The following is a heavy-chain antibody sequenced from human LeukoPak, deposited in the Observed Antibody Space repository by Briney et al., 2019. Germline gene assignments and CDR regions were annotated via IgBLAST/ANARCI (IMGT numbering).Heavy chain of an antibody. D-gene: IGHD2-2*01. Sequence: PSETLSLTCAVYGGSFSGYYWSWIRQPPGKGLEWIGEINHSGSTNYNPSLKSRVTISVDTSKNQFSLKLSSVTAADTAVYYCARWIRYCSSTSCRTSFDYWGQGTMVTVSS. V-gene: IGHV4-34*01. CDR3: ARWIRYCSSTSCRTSFDY. J-gene: IGHJ4*03. CDR2: INHSGST. CDR1: GGSFSGYY.